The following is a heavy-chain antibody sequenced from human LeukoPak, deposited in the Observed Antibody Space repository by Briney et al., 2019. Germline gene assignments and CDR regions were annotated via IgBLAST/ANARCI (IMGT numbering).Heavy chain of an antibody. J-gene: IGHJ3*01. D-gene: IGHD5-12*01. CDR2: IYYTGST. CDR3: SRGRAAAFDV. CDR1: GGSISSGDYY. V-gene: IGHV4-61*08. Sequence: SETLSLTCTVSGGSISSGDYYWSWIRQHPGKGLEWIGYIYYTGSTNYNPSLRSRVTISVDTSKNQVSLMLSSVTAADTAVYYCSRGRAAAFDVWGQGTMVTVSS.